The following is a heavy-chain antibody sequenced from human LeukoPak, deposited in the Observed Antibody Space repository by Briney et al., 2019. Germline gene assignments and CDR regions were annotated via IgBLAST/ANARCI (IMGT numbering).Heavy chain of an antibody. CDR3: ARARPLRITGTKRHYFDY. D-gene: IGHD1-7*01. J-gene: IGHJ4*02. CDR1: GYTFTGYY. Sequence: ASVKVSCKASGYTFTGYYMHWVRQAPGQGLEWMGWINPNSGGTNYAQKFQGRVTMTRDTSISTAYMELSRLRSDDTAVYYCARARPLRITGTKRHYFDYWGQGTLVTVSS. V-gene: IGHV1-2*02. CDR2: INPNSGGT.